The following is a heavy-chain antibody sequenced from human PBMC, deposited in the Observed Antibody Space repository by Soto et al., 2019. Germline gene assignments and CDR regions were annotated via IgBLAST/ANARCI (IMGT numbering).Heavy chain of an antibody. CDR3: ARDGYYYDSSGDYYYFDY. D-gene: IGHD3-22*01. J-gene: IGHJ4*02. CDR2: IIPIFGTA. CDR1: GGTFSSYA. Sequence: QVQLVQSGAEVKKPGSSVKVSCKASGGTFSSYAISWVRQAPGQGLEWMGGIIPIFGTANYAQKFQGRVTITADESTSTADRELSSLRSEDTAVYYCARDGYYYDSSGDYYYFDYWGQGTLVTVSS. V-gene: IGHV1-69*12.